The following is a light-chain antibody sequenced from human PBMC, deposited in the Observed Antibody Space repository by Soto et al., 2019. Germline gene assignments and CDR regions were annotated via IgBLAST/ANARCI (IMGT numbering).Light chain of an antibody. CDR1: SSDVGGYNY. J-gene: IGLJ1*01. V-gene: IGLV2-14*01. CDR3: CSYTTSNTRQIV. Sequence: QSVRTQPASVSGSPGQSSTIFCTETSSDVGGYNYVSWYQQHPGKAPKFMIYDVSNRPSGVSNRFSGSKSGNTASLTTSGLQAEDEADYYCCSYTTSNTRQIVFGTGTKVTVL. CDR2: DVS.